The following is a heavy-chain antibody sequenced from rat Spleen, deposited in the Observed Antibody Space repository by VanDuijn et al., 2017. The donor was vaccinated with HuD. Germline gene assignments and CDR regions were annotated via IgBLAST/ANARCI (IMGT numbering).Heavy chain of an antibody. V-gene: IGHV2-63*01. Sequence: QVQLKESGPGLVQPSQTLSLTCTVSGFSLTSYSVSGVRQPSGKGLEWMGKMWYDGDTAYNSGLKSRLSISRDTSKNQIFLKMNSLQTDDTGTYYCTRDQYYLDSWCQGVMVTVSS. CDR1: GFSLTSYS. CDR2: MWYDGDT. J-gene: IGHJ2*01. CDR3: TRDQYYLDS.